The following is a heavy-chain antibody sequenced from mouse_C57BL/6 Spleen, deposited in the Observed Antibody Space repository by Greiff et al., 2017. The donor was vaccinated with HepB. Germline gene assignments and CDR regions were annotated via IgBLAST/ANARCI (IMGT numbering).Heavy chain of an antibody. CDR1: GYAFSSSW. CDR3: ASGDGRGAMDY. J-gene: IGHJ4*01. D-gene: IGHD1-1*01. V-gene: IGHV1-82*01. CDR2: IYPGDGDT. Sequence: VQLQQSGPELVKPGASVKISCKASGYAFSSSWMNWVKQRPGKGLEWIGRIYPGDGDTNYNGKFKGKATLTADKSSSTAYMQLSSLTSEDSAVYFCASGDGRGAMDYWGQGTSVTVSS.